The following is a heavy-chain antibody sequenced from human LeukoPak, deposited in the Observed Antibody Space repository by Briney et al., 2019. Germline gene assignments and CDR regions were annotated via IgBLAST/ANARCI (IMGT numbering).Heavy chain of an antibody. CDR2: ISFDTSNK. J-gene: IGHJ4*02. CDR1: GFTFSSYA. V-gene: IGHV3-30-3*01. Sequence: AGGSLRLSCAASGFTFSSYAMHWVRQVPGKGLEWVAVISFDTSNKNYADSVKGRFTISRDNSKNTLYLQMNSLRPEDTAVYYCARLHRGTGTYFDYWGQGTLVTVSS. D-gene: IGHD1-14*01. CDR3: ARLHRGTGTYFDY.